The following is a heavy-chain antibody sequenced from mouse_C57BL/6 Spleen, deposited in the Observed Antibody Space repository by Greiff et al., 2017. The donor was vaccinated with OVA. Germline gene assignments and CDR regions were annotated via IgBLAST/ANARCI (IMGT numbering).Heavy chain of an antibody. CDR3: ARGMDAMDY. CDR2: ISYDGSN. CDR1: GYSITSGYY. J-gene: IGHJ4*01. Sequence: EVQLQESGPGLVKPSQSLSLTCSVTGYSITSGYYWNWIRQFPGNKLEWMGYISYDGSNNYNPSLKNRISITRDTSKNQFFLKLNSVTTEDTATYYCARGMDAMDYWGQGTSVTVSS. V-gene: IGHV3-6*01.